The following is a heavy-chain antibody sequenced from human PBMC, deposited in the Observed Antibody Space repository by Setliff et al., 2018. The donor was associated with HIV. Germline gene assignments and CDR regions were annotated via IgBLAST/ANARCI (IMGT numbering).Heavy chain of an antibody. CDR2: IYYSGST. J-gene: IGHJ3*02. Sequence: KPSETLSLTCSVSGGSISSGTYYWGWIRQPPGKGLEWIGNIYYSGSTYYSPSLKSRVTISVDTSENQLSLHLSSVTAADTAVYYCAMSYCSSGSCYPKDAFDIWGQGTMVTVSS. V-gene: IGHV4-39*01. CDR1: GGSISSGTYY. CDR3: AMSYCSSGSCYPKDAFDI. D-gene: IGHD2-15*01.